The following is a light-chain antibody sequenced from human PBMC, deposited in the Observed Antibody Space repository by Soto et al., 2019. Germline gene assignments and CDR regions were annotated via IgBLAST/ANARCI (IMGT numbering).Light chain of an antibody. CDR2: QVS. Sequence: QSALTQPASVSGSPGQSITISCTGTSSDVGYYNYVSWYQQHPGKAPKLMIYQVSNRPSGVSNRFSGSKSGNTASLTISGLPAEDEADYYCSSYTTSTTVVFGGGTKLTVL. CDR3: SSYTTSTTVV. CDR1: SSDVGYYNY. J-gene: IGLJ2*01. V-gene: IGLV2-14*01.